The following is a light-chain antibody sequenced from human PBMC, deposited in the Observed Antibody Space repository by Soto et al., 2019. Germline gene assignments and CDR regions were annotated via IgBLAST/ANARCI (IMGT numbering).Light chain of an antibody. Sequence: DIQMTQSRSSLSATXXDIVXIPRLASQSISSYLKWYQQKPGKAPKXXIYAASSLQSGGPSRFSGSGAGTDFTLTISSLQPEDSATYFCQQTSTYPQTFGQGTKVDI. J-gene: IGKJ1*01. V-gene: IGKV1-39*01. CDR1: QSISSY. CDR3: QQTSTYPQT. CDR2: AAS.